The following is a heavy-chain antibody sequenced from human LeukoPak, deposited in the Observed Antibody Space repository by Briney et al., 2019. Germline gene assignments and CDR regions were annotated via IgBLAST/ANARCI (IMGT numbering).Heavy chain of an antibody. J-gene: IGHJ6*02. V-gene: IGHV1-69*01. Sequence: EASVKVSCKASGGTFSSYAISWVRQAPGQGLEWMGGIIPIFGTASYAQKFQGRVTITADESTSTAYMELSSLRSEDTAVYYCARDSPQYYYGSGSPYYYGMDVWGQGTTVTVSS. D-gene: IGHD3-10*01. CDR1: GGTFSSYA. CDR3: ARDSPQYYYGSGSPYYYGMDV. CDR2: IIPIFGTA.